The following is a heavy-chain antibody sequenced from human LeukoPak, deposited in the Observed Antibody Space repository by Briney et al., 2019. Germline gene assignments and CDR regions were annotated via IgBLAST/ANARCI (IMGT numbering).Heavy chain of an antibody. CDR2: IYSGGST. Sequence: GGSLRLSCAASGFTVSSNYMSWVRQAPGKGLEWVSVIYSGGSTYYADSVKGRFTISRDNSKNTLYLQMNSLRAEDTAVYYCARDPVGATDPNDYWGQGTLVTVSS. V-gene: IGHV3-53*01. CDR1: GFTVSSNY. J-gene: IGHJ4*02. CDR3: ARDPVGATDPNDY. D-gene: IGHD1-26*01.